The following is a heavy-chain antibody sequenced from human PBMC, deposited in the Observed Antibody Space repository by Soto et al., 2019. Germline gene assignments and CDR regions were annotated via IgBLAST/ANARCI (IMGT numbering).Heavy chain of an antibody. CDR2: IYHSGST. CDR1: GGSISSGGYS. D-gene: IGHD3-16*01. V-gene: IGHV4-30-2*01. J-gene: IGHJ4*02. CDR3: ARGLGAYYFDY. Sequence: SETLSLTCAVSGGSISSGGYSWSWIRQPPGKGLEWIGYIYHSGSTYYNPSLKSRVTISVDRSKNQFSLKLSSVTAADTAVYYCARGLGAYYFDYWGQGTLVTVSS.